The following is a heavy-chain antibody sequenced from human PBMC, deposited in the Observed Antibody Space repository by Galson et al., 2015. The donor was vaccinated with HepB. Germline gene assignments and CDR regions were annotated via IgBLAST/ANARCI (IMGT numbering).Heavy chain of an antibody. V-gene: IGHV6-1*01. D-gene: IGHD2-2*01. CDR1: GDSVSSNNAT. CDR3: ARGRRYCSSTSCSRYYFDC. Sequence: AISGDSVSSNNATWNWIRQSPSRGLEWLARTYYRSKWYNDYAVSVKSRITINPDTSKNQFSLQLNSVTSEDTAVYYCARGRRYCSSTSCSRYYFDCWGQGTLVTVSS. J-gene: IGHJ4*02. CDR2: TYYRSKWYN.